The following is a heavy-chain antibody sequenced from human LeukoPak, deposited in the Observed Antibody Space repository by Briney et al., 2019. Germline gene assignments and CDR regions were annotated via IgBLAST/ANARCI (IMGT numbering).Heavy chain of an antibody. CDR3: ATGGYSYGYGPYYYYMDV. Sequence: GGSLRLSCAASGFTFDDYAMHWVRHAPGKGLEWVSLISGDGGSTYYADSVKGRFTISRDNSKNSLYLQMNSLRTEDTALYYCATGGYSYGYGPYYYYMDVWGKGTTVTVSS. CDR2: ISGDGGST. J-gene: IGHJ6*03. CDR1: GFTFDDYA. V-gene: IGHV3-43*02. D-gene: IGHD5-18*01.